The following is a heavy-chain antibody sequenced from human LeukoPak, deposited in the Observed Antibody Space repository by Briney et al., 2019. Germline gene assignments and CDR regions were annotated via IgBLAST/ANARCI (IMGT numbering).Heavy chain of an antibody. CDR2: MNPNSGNT. Sequence: ASVKVSCKASGYTFTSYDINWVRQATGQGLEWMGWMNPNSGNTGYAQKFQGRVTITADESTSTAYMELSSLRSEDTAVYYCARKEPPYGDYVWWFDPWGQGTLVTVSS. D-gene: IGHD4-17*01. CDR1: GYTFTSYD. V-gene: IGHV1-8*03. CDR3: ARKEPPYGDYVWWFDP. J-gene: IGHJ5*02.